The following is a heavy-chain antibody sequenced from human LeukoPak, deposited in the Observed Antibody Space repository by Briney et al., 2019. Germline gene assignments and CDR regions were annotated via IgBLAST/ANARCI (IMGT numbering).Heavy chain of an antibody. Sequence: GGSLRLSCAASGFPFSSYEMNWVRQAPGKGLEWVSYISSSGSTIYYADSVKGRFTISRDNAKNSLYLQMNSLRAEDTAVYYCARGTSAYYDILTGYYEDYWGQGTLVTVSS. CDR3: ARGTSAYYDILTGYYEDY. J-gene: IGHJ4*02. CDR2: ISSSGSTI. CDR1: GFPFSSYE. V-gene: IGHV3-48*03. D-gene: IGHD3-9*01.